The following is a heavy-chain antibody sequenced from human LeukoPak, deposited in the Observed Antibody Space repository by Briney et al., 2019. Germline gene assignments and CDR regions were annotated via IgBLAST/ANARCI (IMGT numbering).Heavy chain of an antibody. CDR1: GFTFSSYA. CDR3: ARARGYCSSTSCLLYYYYGIYV. CDR2: ISYDGSNK. D-gene: IGHD2-2*01. Sequence: GRSLRLSCAASGFTFSSYAMHWVRQAPGKGLEWVAVISYDGSNKYYADSVKGRFTISRDNSKNTLYLQMNSLRAEDTAVYYCARARGYCSSTSCLLYYYYGIYVWGQGTTVTVSS. V-gene: IGHV3-30*04. J-gene: IGHJ6*02.